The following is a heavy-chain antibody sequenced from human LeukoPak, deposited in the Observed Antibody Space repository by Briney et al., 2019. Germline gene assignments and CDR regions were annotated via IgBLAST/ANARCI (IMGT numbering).Heavy chain of an antibody. Sequence: RGSLRLSCAASGFTFSNAWMSWVRQAPGKGLEWVGRIKSKTDDGTTDYAAPVKGSFTISRDDSKNTLYLQMNSLKTEDTAVYYCTHIVATIMPMDWGQGTLVTVSS. J-gene: IGHJ4*02. CDR1: GFTFSNAW. CDR3: THIVATIMPMD. V-gene: IGHV3-15*01. CDR2: IKSKTDDGTT. D-gene: IGHD5-12*01.